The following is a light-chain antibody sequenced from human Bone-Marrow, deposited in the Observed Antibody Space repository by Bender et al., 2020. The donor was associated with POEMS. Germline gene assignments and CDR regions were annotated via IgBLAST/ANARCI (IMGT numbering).Light chain of an antibody. CDR1: KIGSKS. CDR2: DDR. V-gene: IGLV3-21*03. J-gene: IGLJ3*02. Sequence: SYALTQPPSVSVAPGKTASITCGGDKIGSKSVHWYQQKPGQAPVLVVSDDRGWPSEIPERFSGSNSENTATLTISRVEAGDEADYYCQVWDSRSDQWVFGGGTKVTVL. CDR3: QVWDSRSDQWV.